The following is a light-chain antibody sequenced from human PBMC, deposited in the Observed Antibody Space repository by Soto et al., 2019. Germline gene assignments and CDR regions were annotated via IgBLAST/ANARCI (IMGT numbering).Light chain of an antibody. V-gene: IGKV1-12*01. Sequence: DIQMTHSPSSVSASVGDRVTITCRASQGVSTWLAWYQQIPGKAPNLLIYTASSLQSGVPSRFSGSGSGTDFTLTINGLQPEDFATYYCQQAASFPITFGQGTRLEIK. CDR1: QGVSTW. CDR3: QQAASFPIT. CDR2: TAS. J-gene: IGKJ5*01.